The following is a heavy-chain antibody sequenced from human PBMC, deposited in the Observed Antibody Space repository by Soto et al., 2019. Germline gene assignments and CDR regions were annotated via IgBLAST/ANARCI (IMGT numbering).Heavy chain of an antibody. CDR1: GGSISSGDYY. V-gene: IGHV4-30-4*01. CDR2: IYYSGST. Sequence: SETLSLTCTVSGGSISSGDYYWSWIRQPPGKGLEWIGYIYYSGSTYYNPSLKSRVTISVDTSKNQFSLKLSSVTAADTAVYYCARAFDILTRYYFHYWGQGTLVTVSS. CDR3: ARAFDILTRYYFHY. J-gene: IGHJ4*02. D-gene: IGHD3-9*01.